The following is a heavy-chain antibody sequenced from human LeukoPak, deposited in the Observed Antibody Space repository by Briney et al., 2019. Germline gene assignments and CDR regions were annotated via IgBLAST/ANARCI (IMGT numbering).Heavy chain of an antibody. J-gene: IGHJ4*02. CDR2: INHSGST. V-gene: IGHV4-34*01. Sequence: SETLSLTCAVYGGSFSGYYWSWIRQPPGKGLEWIGEINHSGSTNYNPSLKSRVTISVDTSKNQFSLKLSSVTAADTAVYYCARLRYFDWFQIFDYWGQGTLVSVSS. CDR1: GGSFSGYY. CDR3: ARLRYFDWFQIFDY. D-gene: IGHD3-9*01.